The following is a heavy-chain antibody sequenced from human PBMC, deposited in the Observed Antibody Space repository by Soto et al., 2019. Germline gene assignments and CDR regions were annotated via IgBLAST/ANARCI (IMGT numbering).Heavy chain of an antibody. CDR3: ARSAISLYGGLIGPFDY. J-gene: IGHJ4*02. Sequence: QVQLVQSGGEERKPGASVRLSCEASGYTFTAYALHWLRQAPGQSLEWMAWINPGNGNTKYSLKFLGRVSITKDTSATTAYLELGSLKSEDTAVYYCARSAISLYGGLIGPFDYWGQGDLVTVSS. D-gene: IGHD3-16*02. CDR2: INPGNGNT. CDR1: GYTFTAYA. V-gene: IGHV1-3*05.